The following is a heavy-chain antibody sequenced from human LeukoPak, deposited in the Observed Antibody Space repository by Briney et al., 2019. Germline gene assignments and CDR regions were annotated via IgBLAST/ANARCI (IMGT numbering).Heavy chain of an antibody. CDR2: INPNSGGT. CDR1: GYTFTGYY. D-gene: IGHD1-26*01. CDR3: ARVARSSGSYGAAFDI. Sequence: GASVKDSCKASGYTFTGYYMHWVRQAPGQGLEWMGRINPNSGGTNYAQKFQGRVTMTRDTSISTAYMELSRLRSDDTAVYYCARVARSSGSYGAAFDIWGQGTMVTVSS. V-gene: IGHV1-2*06. J-gene: IGHJ3*02.